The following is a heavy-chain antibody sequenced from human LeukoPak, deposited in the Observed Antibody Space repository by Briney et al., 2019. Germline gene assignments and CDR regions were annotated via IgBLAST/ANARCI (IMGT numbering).Heavy chain of an antibody. CDR3: ARDANSIVAANCCDY. J-gene: IGHJ4*02. CDR1: ALTFRDHW. V-gene: IGHV3-7*04. Sequence: PGGSLRNSHAASALTFRDHWINWPRQAPGKGLEWVANINLGGSEKYYVDSVKGRFTISRDNAKNSLYLQMNSLRVEDTAVYFCARDANSIVAANCCDYWGQGTLVTVSS. CDR2: INLGGSEK. D-gene: IGHD1-26*01.